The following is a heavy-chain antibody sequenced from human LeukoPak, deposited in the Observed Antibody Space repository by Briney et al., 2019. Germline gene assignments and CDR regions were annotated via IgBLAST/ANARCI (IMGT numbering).Heavy chain of an antibody. CDR3: ARGPYSYDSSGAFDI. D-gene: IGHD3-22*01. V-gene: IGHV4-59*10. CDR2: ISSSGST. CDR1: GGSLSAYY. Sequence: PSETLSLTCAVYGGSLSAYYWTWIRQPPGKGLEWIGRISSSGSTNYNPSLKSRVTISVDTSKNQFSLKLSSVTAADTAVYFCARGPYSYDSSGAFDIWGQGAMVTVSS. J-gene: IGHJ3*02.